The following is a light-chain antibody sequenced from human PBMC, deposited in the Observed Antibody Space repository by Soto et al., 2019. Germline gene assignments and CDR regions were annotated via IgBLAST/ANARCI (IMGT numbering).Light chain of an antibody. V-gene: IGKV3-15*01. CDR2: GAS. J-gene: IGKJ5*01. Sequence: EVVLTQSPATLSVSPGERATLSCRASQSVGSNLGWYQQRPGQPPRLLIYGASTRATGIPARFSGSGSGTEFTLTISSLKSQDSAVYYCHQYDNWFPFTFGQGTRLEIK. CDR3: HQYDNWFPFT. CDR1: QSVGSN.